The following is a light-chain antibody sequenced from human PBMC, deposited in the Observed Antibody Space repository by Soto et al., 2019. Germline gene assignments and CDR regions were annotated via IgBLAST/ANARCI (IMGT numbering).Light chain of an antibody. Sequence: DIQMTQSPSTLSASVGDRVTITCWASQTISSWLAWYQQKPGKAPKLLIYKASGLESGVPSRFSGSGSGTDFTLTISSLQPDDFATYYCQQYNSYSPLTFGGGTKVDIK. CDR1: QTISSW. CDR2: KAS. CDR3: QQYNSYSPLT. J-gene: IGKJ4*01. V-gene: IGKV1-5*03.